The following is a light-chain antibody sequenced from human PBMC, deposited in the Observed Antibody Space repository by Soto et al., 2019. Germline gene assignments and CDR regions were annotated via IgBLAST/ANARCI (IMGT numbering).Light chain of an antibody. CDR1: SSDVGGYNY. J-gene: IGLJ2*01. V-gene: IGLV2-8*01. CDR3: SSYEANNNSLV. CDR2: EAT. Sequence: QSVLTQPPSACGAPGQSVTISCTGTSSDVGGYNYVSWYQQHPGKPPKLLIYEATKRPSGLPDRFSASKSGNTAYLTVSGLQAEDEADYLCSSYEANNNSLVFGGGTKVTVL.